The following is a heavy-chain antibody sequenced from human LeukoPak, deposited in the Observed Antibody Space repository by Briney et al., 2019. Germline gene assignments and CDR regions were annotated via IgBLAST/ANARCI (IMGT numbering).Heavy chain of an antibody. CDR1: GYTFTGYY. CDR2: INPNSGGT. J-gene: IGHJ5*02. V-gene: IGHV1-2*02. D-gene: IGHD5-12*01. CDR3: ARGGGYSGYEFDP. Sequence: EASVKVSCKASGYTFTGYYKHWVRQAPGQGLEWMGWINPNSGGTNYAQKFQGRVTMTRDTSISTAYMELSRLRSDDTAVYYCARGGGYSGYEFDPWGQGTLVTVSS.